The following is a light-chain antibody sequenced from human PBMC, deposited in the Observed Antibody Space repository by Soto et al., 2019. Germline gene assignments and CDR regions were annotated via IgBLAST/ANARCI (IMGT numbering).Light chain of an antibody. V-gene: IGKV3-20*01. CDR1: QTVTGTF. CDR2: GAS. Sequence: TVLTQSPGTLSLSPGERATLSCRASQTVTGTFLVWFQQKPGQAPRLLMYGASRRATGIPDRFSGSGSGTDFTLTISRLEPEDFAVYYCQLYLSSFLTFGGGTKVDIK. J-gene: IGKJ4*01. CDR3: QLYLSSFLT.